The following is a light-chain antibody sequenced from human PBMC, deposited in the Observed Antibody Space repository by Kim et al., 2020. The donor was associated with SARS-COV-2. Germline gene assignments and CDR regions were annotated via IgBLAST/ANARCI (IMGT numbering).Light chain of an antibody. CDR3: GTWDSSLSAVV. CDR1: SSNIENNY. Sequence: GQKVTISCSGSSSNIENNYVSWYQQLPGTAPKLLIYDYNKRPSGIPDRFSGSKSGTSATLGITGLQTGDEADYYCGTWDSSLSAVVFGGGTQLTVL. J-gene: IGLJ2*01. CDR2: DYN. V-gene: IGLV1-51*01.